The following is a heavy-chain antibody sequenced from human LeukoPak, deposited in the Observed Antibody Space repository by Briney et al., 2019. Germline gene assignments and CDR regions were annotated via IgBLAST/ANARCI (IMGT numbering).Heavy chain of an antibody. V-gene: IGHV4-39*01. CDR1: GGSISSSRYY. J-gene: IGHJ4*02. CDR3: ATSVDIVARGTVFDY. CDR2: IYYSGST. Sequence: SETLSLTCTVSGGSISSSRYYWGWIRQPPGKGLEWIGSIYYSGSTYYNPSLKSRVTISVDTSKNQFSLKLSSVTAADTAVYYCATSVDIVARGTVFDYWGQGTLVTVSS. D-gene: IGHD5-12*01.